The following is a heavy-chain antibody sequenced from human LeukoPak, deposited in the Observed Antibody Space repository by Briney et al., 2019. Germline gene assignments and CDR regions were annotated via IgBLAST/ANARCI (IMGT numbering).Heavy chain of an antibody. D-gene: IGHD6-13*01. Sequence: ASVKVSCKASRYTFTSYYMHWVRQAPGQGLEWMGIINPSGGSTSYAQKFQGRVTMTRDTSTSTVYMELSSLRSEDTAVYYCARDLAAAGRGPSFDYWGQGTLVTVSS. CDR3: ARDLAAAGRGPSFDY. CDR2: INPSGGST. V-gene: IGHV1-46*03. CDR1: RYTFTSYY. J-gene: IGHJ4*02.